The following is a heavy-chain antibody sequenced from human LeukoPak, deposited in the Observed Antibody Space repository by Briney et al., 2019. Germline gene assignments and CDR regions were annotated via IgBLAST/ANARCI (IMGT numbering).Heavy chain of an antibody. Sequence: GGSLRLSCAASGFTFSSYWMHWVRQAPGKGLVWISRIKPDGSYTSHADSVKGRFTISRDNSKSALFLQLNSLRAEDTAVYYCARDHAALRYYFDYWGQGTLITVSS. CDR3: ARDHAALRYYFDY. CDR2: IKPDGSYT. CDR1: GFTFSSYW. D-gene: IGHD1-14*01. V-gene: IGHV3-74*01. J-gene: IGHJ4*02.